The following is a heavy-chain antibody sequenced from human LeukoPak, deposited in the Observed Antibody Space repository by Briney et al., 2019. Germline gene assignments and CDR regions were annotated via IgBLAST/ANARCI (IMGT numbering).Heavy chain of an antibody. CDR1: GYTFTDYY. CDR2: INPNSGGT. J-gene: IGHJ4*02. Sequence: GASVKVSCKASGYTFTDYYFNWVRQAPGQGLEWVGWINPNSGGTHYAQNFQDRVTMTRDTSISTAYMEVSRLTSDDTAVYYCARTLTTATWDYWGQGTLVTVSS. V-gene: IGHV1-2*02. D-gene: IGHD4-17*01. CDR3: ARTLTTATWDY.